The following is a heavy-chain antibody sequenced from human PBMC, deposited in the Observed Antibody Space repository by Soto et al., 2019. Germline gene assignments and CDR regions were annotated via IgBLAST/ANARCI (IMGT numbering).Heavy chain of an antibody. CDR3: AHRPRGYAYYFDY. J-gene: IGHJ4*02. D-gene: IGHD5-12*01. CDR1: GFSLRTRGVA. Sequence: QITLKESGPTLVKPTQTLTLTCTFSGFSLRTRGVAVGWFRQPPGKALEWLALIYWDEDKWYSPSLKSRLTLADDTSTNQVVLPMTNVDPVDTATYYCAHRPRGYAYYFDYWGQGILVTVSS. V-gene: IGHV2-5*02. CDR2: IYWDEDK.